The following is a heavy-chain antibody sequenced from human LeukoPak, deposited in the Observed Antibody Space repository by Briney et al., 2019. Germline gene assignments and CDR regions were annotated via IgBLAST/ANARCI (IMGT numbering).Heavy chain of an antibody. CDR2: INHSGNT. CDR3: ARGRGYDFWSAYQSDY. Sequence: SETLSLTRADYGGSFSGYYWCWIRPPPGKGGEWMGEINHSGNTNYNPTLKTRVTISVDTSTNQFSLNLSSVTAADTAVYYCARGRGYDFWSAYQSDYWGQGTLVTVSS. D-gene: IGHD3-3*01. CDR1: GGSFSGYY. J-gene: IGHJ4*02. V-gene: IGHV4-34*01.